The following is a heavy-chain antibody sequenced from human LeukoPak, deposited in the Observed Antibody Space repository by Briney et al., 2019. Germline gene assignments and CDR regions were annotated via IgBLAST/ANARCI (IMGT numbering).Heavy chain of an antibody. Sequence: PSETLSLTCTVSGDSISSSAYTWGWIRQPPGKGLEWIGAIYSSGNTHYNPSLKSRVTMSVDTSKNQCSLTLSSVTAADTAVYYCAREGGYYDSSGYRGYFDYWGQGTLVTVSS. V-gene: IGHV4-39*07. D-gene: IGHD3-22*01. CDR2: IYSSGNT. CDR1: GDSISSSAYT. J-gene: IGHJ4*02. CDR3: AREGGYYDSSGYRGYFDY.